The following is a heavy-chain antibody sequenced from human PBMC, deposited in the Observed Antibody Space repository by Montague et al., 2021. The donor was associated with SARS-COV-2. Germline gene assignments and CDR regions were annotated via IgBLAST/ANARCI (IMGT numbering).Heavy chain of an antibody. CDR1: GFSFSDYS. CDR3: ARRRLDYYGMDV. D-gene: IGHD1-1*01. CDR2: ISSTGSAR. Sequence: SLRLSCAASGFSFSDYSMNWVRQAPGKGLECISYISSTGSARYFTDSVKDRFTISRDNAKGSLYLQMNGLRADDTAVYFCARRRLDYYGMDVWGQGTTVTVS. J-gene: IGHJ6*02. V-gene: IGHV3-48*04.